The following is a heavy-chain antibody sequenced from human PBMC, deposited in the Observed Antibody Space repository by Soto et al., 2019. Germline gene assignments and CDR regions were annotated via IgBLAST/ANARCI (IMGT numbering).Heavy chain of an antibody. V-gene: IGHV4-59*01. D-gene: IGHD2-15*01. Sequence: AETLSLTCTASGGGRINYYRNWLRHPPGKGLEWIGGISYSGSTYYNTYLKSRGTISQDTSKKQFSLKLSSVTAADTAVYYCARGSDGDYSDYWGQGTLVTVSS. CDR3: ARGSDGDYSDY. J-gene: IGHJ4*02. CDR2: ISYSGST. CDR1: GGGRINYY.